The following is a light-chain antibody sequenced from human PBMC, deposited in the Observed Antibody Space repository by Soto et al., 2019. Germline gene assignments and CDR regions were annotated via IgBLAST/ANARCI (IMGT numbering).Light chain of an antibody. CDR2: DSF. J-gene: IGKJ4*01. CDR1: QSVTSSY. Sequence: EVVLTPSPDTLSLSPGERATLSCRASQSVTSSYLAWYQQKPGQAPRLLIYDSFTRATDIPDRFSGSGSGADFTLAISILEHEDVAVYYCQQYDYSPLTFGGGTKVQIK. V-gene: IGKV3-20*01. CDR3: QQYDYSPLT.